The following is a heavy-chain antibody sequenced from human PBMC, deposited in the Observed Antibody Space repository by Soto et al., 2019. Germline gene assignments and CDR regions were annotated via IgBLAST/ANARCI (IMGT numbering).Heavy chain of an antibody. CDR3: ARHQVQLERFTYYYYGMDV. J-gene: IGHJ6*02. D-gene: IGHD1-1*01. V-gene: IGHV4-61*01. CDR2: IYYSGST. CDR1: VGSVSSGSYY. Sequence: SETLSLTCTVSVGSVSSGSYYWRWIRQRPGKGLEWIGYIYYSGSTNYNPSLKSRVTISVDTSKNQFSLKLSSVTAADTAVYYCARHQVQLERFTYYYYGMDVWGQGTTVTVSS.